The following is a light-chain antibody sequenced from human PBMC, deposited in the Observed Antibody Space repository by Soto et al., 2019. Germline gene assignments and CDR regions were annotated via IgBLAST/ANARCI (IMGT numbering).Light chain of an antibody. V-gene: IGLV1-40*01. CDR1: SSNIGAGYD. Sequence: QSVLTQPPSVSGAPGQRVTISCTGSSSNIGAGYDVHWYQQLPGTAPKLLIYGNNNRPSGVPDRFSGSKSGTSASLAITGRQAVDESDYYCQVYGSSLGGVVFGGGTKVTVL. J-gene: IGLJ2*01. CDR3: QVYGSSLGGVV. CDR2: GNN.